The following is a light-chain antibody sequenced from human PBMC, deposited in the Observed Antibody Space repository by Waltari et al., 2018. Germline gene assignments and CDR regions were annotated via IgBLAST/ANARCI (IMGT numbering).Light chain of an antibody. J-gene: IGKJ5*01. Sequence: DIVMTQSPDSLAVSTEKKQNNKKKTNHSVLYSSNNKNYLAWYQQKPGQPPKLLIYWASTRESGVPDRFSGSGSGTDFTLTISSLQAEDVAVYYCQQYYSTPITFGQGTRLEIK. CDR3: QQYYSTPIT. CDR1: HSVLYSSNNKNY. V-gene: IGKV4-1*01. CDR2: WAS.